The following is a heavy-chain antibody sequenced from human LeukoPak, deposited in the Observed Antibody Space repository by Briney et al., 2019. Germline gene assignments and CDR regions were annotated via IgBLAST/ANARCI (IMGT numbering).Heavy chain of an antibody. CDR1: GLTVSSNY. J-gene: IGHJ4*02. CDR3: ARDNGDFWSGYYGFDY. CDR2: IYSGGST. D-gene: IGHD3-3*01. V-gene: IGHV3-66*01. Sequence: GGSLRLSCAASGLTVSSNYMSWVRQAPGKGLEWVSVIYSGGSTYYADSVKGRFTISRDNSKNTLYLQMNSLRAEDTAVYYCARDNGDFWSGYYGFDYWGQGTLVTVSS.